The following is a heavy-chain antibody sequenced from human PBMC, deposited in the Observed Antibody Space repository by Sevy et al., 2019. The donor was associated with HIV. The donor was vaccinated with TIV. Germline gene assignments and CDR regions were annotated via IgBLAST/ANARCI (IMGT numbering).Heavy chain of an antibody. D-gene: IGHD6-19*01. V-gene: IGHV4-61*01. Sequence: SETLSLTCTVSGGSVSSGSYYWSWIRQPPGKGLEWIGYIYYSGSTNYNPSLKSRVTISVDTSKNQFSLKLSSVTAAETAVYYCARADSIAVAGTLDYWGQGTLVTVSS. CDR3: ARADSIAVAGTLDY. CDR2: IYYSGST. J-gene: IGHJ4*02. CDR1: GGSVSSGSYY.